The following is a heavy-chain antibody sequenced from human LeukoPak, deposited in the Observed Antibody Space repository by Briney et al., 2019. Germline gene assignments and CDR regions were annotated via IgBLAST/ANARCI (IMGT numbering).Heavy chain of an antibody. J-gene: IGHJ5*02. Sequence: SETLSLTCAVYGESFSGYYRTWIRQPPGKGLEWIGEIIDTGSTKYNSSLKSRVTISVDTSKNQFSLKLSSVTAADTAVYYCARLARLRNWFDPWGQGTLVTVSS. CDR2: IIDTGST. CDR3: ARLARLRNWFDP. V-gene: IGHV4-34*12. CDR1: GESFSGYY. D-gene: IGHD3-16*01.